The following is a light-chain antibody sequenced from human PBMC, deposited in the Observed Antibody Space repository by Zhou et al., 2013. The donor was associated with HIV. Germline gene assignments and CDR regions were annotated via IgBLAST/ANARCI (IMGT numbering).Light chain of an antibody. CDR3: QQYDTWPLT. CDR1: QSVDTY. CDR2: GTS. Sequence: EVLMTQSPVTLSVSPGGRATLSCRASQSVDTYLAWYQQRPGQPPRLLIYGTSTRATGIPDRFSGSGSGTEFNLTISSLESGDFAVYYCQQYDTWPLTFGHGT. V-gene: IGKV3D-15*01. J-gene: IGKJ1*01.